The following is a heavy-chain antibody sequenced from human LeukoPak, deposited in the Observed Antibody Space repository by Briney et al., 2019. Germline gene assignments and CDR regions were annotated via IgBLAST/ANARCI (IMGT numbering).Heavy chain of an antibody. CDR3: ASSATGLWYYYYGMDV. Sequence: ASVKVSCKASGYTFTGYYMHWVRQAPGQGLEWMGWINPSSGGTNYAQKFQGRVTMTRDTSISTAYMELSRLRSDDTAVYYCASSATGLWYYYYGMDVWGQGTTVTVSS. CDR1: GYTFTGYY. V-gene: IGHV1-2*02. J-gene: IGHJ6*02. D-gene: IGHD2-21*01. CDR2: INPSSGGT.